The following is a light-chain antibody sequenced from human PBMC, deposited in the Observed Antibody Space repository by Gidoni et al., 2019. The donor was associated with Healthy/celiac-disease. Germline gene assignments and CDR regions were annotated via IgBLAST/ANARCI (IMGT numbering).Light chain of an antibody. CDR2: YDS. V-gene: IGLV3-21*04. Sequence: SYVLTQPPSVSVAQGKTARITCGGNNIGSKSVHWYQQKPGQAPVLVIYYDSDRPSGIPERFSGSNSGNTATLTISRVEAGDEADYYCQVWDSSSDHHYVFGTGTKVTVL. CDR1: NIGSKS. J-gene: IGLJ1*01. CDR3: QVWDSSSDHHYV.